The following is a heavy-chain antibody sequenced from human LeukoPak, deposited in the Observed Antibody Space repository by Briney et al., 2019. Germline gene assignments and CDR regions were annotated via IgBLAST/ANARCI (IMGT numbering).Heavy chain of an antibody. Sequence: GASVKVSCKASGYTFTGYYMHWVRQAPGQGLEWMGRINPNSGGTNYAQKFQGRVTMTRDTSISTVYMELSSQRSEDTAVYYCARGAGTYDYWGQGTLVTVSS. CDR2: INPNSGGT. CDR1: GYTFTGYY. V-gene: IGHV1-2*06. CDR3: ARGAGTYDY. J-gene: IGHJ4*02.